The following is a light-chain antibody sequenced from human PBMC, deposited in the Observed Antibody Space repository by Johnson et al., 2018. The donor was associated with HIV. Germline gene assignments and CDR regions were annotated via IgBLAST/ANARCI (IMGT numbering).Light chain of an antibody. J-gene: IGLJ1*01. V-gene: IGLV3-1*01. CDR1: KLGDKY. CDR3: GTWDSSLRAGC. CDR2: QDS. Sequence: VLTQPPSVSVSPGQTASITCSGDKLGDKYACWYQQKPGQSPVLVIYQDSKRPSGIPERFSGSKSGTSATLGITGLPPGDEADYYCGTWDSSLRAGCFGTGTKVTVL.